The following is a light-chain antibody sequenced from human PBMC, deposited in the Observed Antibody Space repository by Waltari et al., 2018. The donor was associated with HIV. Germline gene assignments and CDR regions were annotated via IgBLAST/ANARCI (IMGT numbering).Light chain of an antibody. Sequence: QSVLTQPPSVSAAPGQKVTISCSGSNSNIGNNYVSWYQQLPGTAPKLLIYDNNKRPAGIPDLFSGSKSGTSATLGITGLQTGDEADYDCGTWDSSLSAGVFGGGTKLTVL. CDR1: NSNIGNNY. CDR3: GTWDSSLSAGV. CDR2: DNN. J-gene: IGLJ2*01. V-gene: IGLV1-51*01.